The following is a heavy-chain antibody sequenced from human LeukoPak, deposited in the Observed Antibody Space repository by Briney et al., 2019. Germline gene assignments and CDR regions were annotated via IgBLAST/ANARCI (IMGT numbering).Heavy chain of an antibody. J-gene: IGHJ4*02. V-gene: IGHV1-69*04. D-gene: IGHD3-22*01. CDR1: GGTFSSYA. CDR3: ARGVHPDYYDSSGYYYDFDY. Sequence: GASVKVSCKASGGTFSSYAISWVRQAPGQGLEWMGRIIPILGIANYAQEFQGRVTITADKSTSTAYMELSSLRSEDTAVYYCARGVHPDYYDSSGYYYDFDYWGQGTLVTVSS. CDR2: IIPILGIA.